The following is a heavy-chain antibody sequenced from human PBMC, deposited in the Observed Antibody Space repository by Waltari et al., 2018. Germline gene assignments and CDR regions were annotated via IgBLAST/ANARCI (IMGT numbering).Heavy chain of an antibody. CDR3: ATGPMIVVVTALGS. CDR1: GYTFTDYY. J-gene: IGHJ3*02. Sequence: EVQLVQSGAEVKKPGATVKISCKASGYTFTDYYMHWVQQAPGKGLEWMGRVDPEDGEARYGEKYQGRVTITADTSTHAAYMGVSSLRSEDRAVYYCATGPMIVVVTALGSWGQGTMVTGSS. V-gene: IGHV1-69-2*01. CDR2: VDPEDGEA. D-gene: IGHD3-22*01.